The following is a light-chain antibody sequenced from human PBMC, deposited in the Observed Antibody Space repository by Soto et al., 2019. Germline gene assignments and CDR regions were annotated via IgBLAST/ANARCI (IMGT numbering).Light chain of an antibody. V-gene: IGKV1-39*01. CDR1: QSISSY. CDR2: AAF. Sequence: DIQMTQSPSSLSASVGDAVTITCRASQSISSYLNWYQQKPGKAPKLQIYAAFSLQSRVPSRFSGSASGTDFTLTISSLQPEDFATYFCQQSYSSPHMYTFGQGTKLELK. J-gene: IGKJ2*01. CDR3: QQSYSSPHMYT.